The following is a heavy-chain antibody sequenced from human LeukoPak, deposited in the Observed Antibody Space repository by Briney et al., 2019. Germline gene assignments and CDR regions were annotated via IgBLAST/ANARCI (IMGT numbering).Heavy chain of an antibody. Sequence: PGGSLRLSCAASGFTFSTYAMSWVRQAPGKGLEWVSGISGSGGSTYNADSVKGRFTISRDNSKTTLYLQMNSLRAEDTAVYYCAKWPFASMIVWYFDLWGRGTLVTVSS. D-gene: IGHD3-22*01. CDR3: AKWPFASMIVWYFDL. CDR2: ISGSGGST. J-gene: IGHJ2*01. V-gene: IGHV3-23*01. CDR1: GFTFSTYA.